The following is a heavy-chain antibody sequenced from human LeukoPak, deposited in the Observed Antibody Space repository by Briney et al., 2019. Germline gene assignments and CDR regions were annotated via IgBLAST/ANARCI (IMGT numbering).Heavy chain of an antibody. CDR3: ARGGGYCSSTSCYHFDY. CDR2: ISYSGTT. CDR1: GRSIRSYY. V-gene: IGHV4-59*01. D-gene: IGHD2-2*01. J-gene: IGHJ4*02. Sequence: SETLSLTCTVSGRSIRSYYWSWIRQPPGEGLEWIGYISYSGTTNYNPSLKSRVTISVDTPKKQFSLKLSSVNAADTAVYYCARGGGYCSSTSCYHFDYWGQGTLVTVSS.